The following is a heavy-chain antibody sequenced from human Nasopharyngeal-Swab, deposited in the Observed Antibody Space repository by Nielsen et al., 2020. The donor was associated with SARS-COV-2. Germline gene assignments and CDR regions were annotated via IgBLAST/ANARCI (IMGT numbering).Heavy chain of an antibody. CDR2: IIPIFGTA. CDR1: GGTFSSYA. J-gene: IGHJ6*02. Sequence: SVKVSCKASGGTFSSYAISWVRQAPGQGLEWMGGIIPIFGTANYAQKFQGRVTITADESTSTAYMELSSLRSEDTAVYYCARESYCSDGSCHFRYYYYGMDVWGQGTTVTVSS. CDR3: ARESYCSDGSCHFRYYYYGMDV. D-gene: IGHD2-15*01. V-gene: IGHV1-69*13.